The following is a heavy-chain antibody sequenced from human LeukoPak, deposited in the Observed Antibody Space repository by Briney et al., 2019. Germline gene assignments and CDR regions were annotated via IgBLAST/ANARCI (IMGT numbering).Heavy chain of an antibody. V-gene: IGHV1-46*01. D-gene: IGHD2-2*01. J-gene: IGHJ6*03. Sequence: ASVKVSCKASGYTFTSYYMHWVRQAPGQGLEWMGIINPSGGSTSYAQKFQGRVTMTRDMSTSTVYMELSSPRSEDTAVYYCVRDTAYCSSTSCYGYYYYYMDVWGKGTTVTVSS. CDR3: VRDTAYCSSTSCYGYYYYYMDV. CDR2: INPSGGST. CDR1: GYTFTSYY.